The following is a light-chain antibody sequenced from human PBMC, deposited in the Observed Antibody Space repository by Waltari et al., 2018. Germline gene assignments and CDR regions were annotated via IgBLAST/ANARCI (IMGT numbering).Light chain of an antibody. CDR2: EVT. CDR1: SSDVGNYNL. J-gene: IGLJ1*01. CDR3: CSYAGLGIYV. V-gene: IGLV2-23*02. Sequence: QSGLTQPASVSGSPGQSITISCPGTSSDVGNYNLLSWYQQYPGKAPKLMVYEVTRRTSGVSDRVSGSKSGNTASLTIYGLQSEDEADYYCCSYAGLGIYVFGTGTKVTVL.